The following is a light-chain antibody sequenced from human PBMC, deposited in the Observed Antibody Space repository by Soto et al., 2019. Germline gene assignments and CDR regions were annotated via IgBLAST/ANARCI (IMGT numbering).Light chain of an antibody. CDR1: QTIINY. J-gene: IGKJ1*01. V-gene: IGKV1-39*01. CDR2: AAS. Sequence: DIQMTQSPSSLSASVGDRVTITCRASQTIINYLNWYQQKPGKAPKLLIYAASTLQSGVPSGFSGSGSGTDFTLSIGSLQPEDFATYYCQLSYSTPRTFGQGTKVEIK. CDR3: QLSYSTPRT.